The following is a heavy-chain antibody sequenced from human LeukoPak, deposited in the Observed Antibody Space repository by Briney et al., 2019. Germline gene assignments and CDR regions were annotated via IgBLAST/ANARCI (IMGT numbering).Heavy chain of an antibody. Sequence: ASVKVSCKASGYTFTSYYVHWVRQAPGQGLEWMGIINPSGGSTTYAQKFQGRITMTRDTSTSTVYMELSSLRSEDTAVYYCARDLGVPAAIYDYYMDVWGKGTTVTVSS. CDR3: ARDLGVPAAIYDYYMDV. D-gene: IGHD2-2*02. CDR2: INPSGGST. V-gene: IGHV1-46*03. CDR1: GYTFTSYY. J-gene: IGHJ6*03.